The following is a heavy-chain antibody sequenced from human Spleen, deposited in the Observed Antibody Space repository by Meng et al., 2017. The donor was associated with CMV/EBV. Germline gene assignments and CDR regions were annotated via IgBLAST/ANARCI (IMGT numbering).Heavy chain of an antibody. CDR1: GGTFSSYA. CDR3: ARVPQYCSSTSCPFDY. V-gene: IGHV1-69*05. J-gene: IGHJ4*02. D-gene: IGHD2-2*01. Sequence: SGGTFSSYAISWVRQAPGQGLEWMGGIIHIFGTANYAQKFQGRVKITTDESTSTAYMELSSLRSEDTAVYYCARVPQYCSSTSCPFDYWGQGTLVTVSS. CDR2: IIHIFGTA.